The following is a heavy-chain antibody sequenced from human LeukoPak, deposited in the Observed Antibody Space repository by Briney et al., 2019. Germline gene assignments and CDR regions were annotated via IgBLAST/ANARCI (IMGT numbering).Heavy chain of an antibody. D-gene: IGHD6-13*01. CDR2: IRSKAYGGTT. J-gene: IGHJ3*02. CDR1: GFTFNKYA. Sequence: GGSLRLSCAASGFTFNKYAMSWFRQAPGKGLEWVGFIRSKAYGGTTEYAASVKGRFTISRDDSKSIAYLQMNSLRAEDTAVYYCARSGSNWGGRYDAFDIWGQGTMVTVSS. CDR3: ARSGSNWGGRYDAFDI. V-gene: IGHV3-49*03.